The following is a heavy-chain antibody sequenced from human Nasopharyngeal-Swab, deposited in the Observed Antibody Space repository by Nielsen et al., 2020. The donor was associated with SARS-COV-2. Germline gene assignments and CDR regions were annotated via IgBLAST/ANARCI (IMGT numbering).Heavy chain of an antibody. D-gene: IGHD6-19*01. CDR2: IKQDGSEK. CDR1: GFTFSSYW. CDR3: ARDFRDSAAVAGTVGAFDI. Sequence: GGSLRLSCAASGFTFSSYWMSWVRQAPGKGLEWVANIKQDGSEKYYVDSVKGRFTISRDNAKNSLYLQMNSLRAEDTAVYYCARDFRDSAAVAGTVGAFDIWGQGTMVTVSS. J-gene: IGHJ3*02. V-gene: IGHV3-7*01.